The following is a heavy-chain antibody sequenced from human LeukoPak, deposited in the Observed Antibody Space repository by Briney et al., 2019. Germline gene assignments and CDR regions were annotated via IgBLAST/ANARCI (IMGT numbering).Heavy chain of an antibody. V-gene: IGHV4-59*01. CDR1: GGSISSYY. D-gene: IGHD3-10*01. CDR2: VYYSGST. Sequence: PETLSLTCTVSGGSISSYYWSWIRQPPGKGLQWIGYVYYSGSTNYNPSLKSRVTISVDASKNQFSLKLSSVTAADTAVYYCARDRGYYGSGSYYHFDYWGQGTLVTVSS. J-gene: IGHJ4*02. CDR3: ARDRGYYGSGSYYHFDY.